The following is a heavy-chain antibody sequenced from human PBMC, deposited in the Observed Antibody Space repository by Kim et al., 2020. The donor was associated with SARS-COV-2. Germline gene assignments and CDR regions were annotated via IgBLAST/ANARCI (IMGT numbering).Heavy chain of an antibody. Sequence: GGSLRLSCAASGFTFSSYAMHWVRQAPGKGLEWVAVISYDGSNKYYADSVKGRFTISRDNSKNTLYLQMNSLRAEDTAVYYCARASSGYYIDAFDFWGQGTMVTVSS. V-gene: IGHV3-30-3*01. CDR3: ARASSGYYIDAFDF. CDR2: ISYDGSNK. J-gene: IGHJ3*01. CDR1: GFTFSSYA. D-gene: IGHD3-22*01.